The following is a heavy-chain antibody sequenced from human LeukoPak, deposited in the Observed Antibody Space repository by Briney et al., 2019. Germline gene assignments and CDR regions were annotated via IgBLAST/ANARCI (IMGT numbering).Heavy chain of an antibody. Sequence: ASVKVSCKASGYTFTDYYLHWVRQAPGHGLEWMGWINPKTGVTKYAQNFQGRVTMTRDTSTSTVYMELSSLRSEDTAVYYCARGAMVRGVITGYFQHWGQGTLVTVSS. CDR1: GYTFTDYY. V-gene: IGHV1-2*02. CDR3: ARGAMVRGVITGYFQH. D-gene: IGHD3-10*01. CDR2: INPKTGVT. J-gene: IGHJ1*01.